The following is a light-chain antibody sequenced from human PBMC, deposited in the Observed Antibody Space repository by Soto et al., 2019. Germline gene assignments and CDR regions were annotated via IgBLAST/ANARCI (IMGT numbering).Light chain of an antibody. Sequence: EIVLTQSPATLSLSPGERATLSCRASQSVSSYLAWYQQKPGQAPRLLIYDASNRATGIPARFSGSGSGTAFTLTISCLEPEDFAVYYCQQRSNWLLTFGGGTKVEIK. V-gene: IGKV3-11*01. CDR1: QSVSSY. J-gene: IGKJ4*01. CDR2: DAS. CDR3: QQRSNWLLT.